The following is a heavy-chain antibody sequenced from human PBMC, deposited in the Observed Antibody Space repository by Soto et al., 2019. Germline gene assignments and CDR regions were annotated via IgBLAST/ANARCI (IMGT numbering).Heavy chain of an antibody. Sequence: QVQLQESGPGLVKPSETLSLTCTVSGGSISSYYWSWIRQPPGKGLEWIGYIYYSGSTNYNPSLKSRVTISVDTSKNQFSLKLSSVTAADTAVYYCARYYYGSGSYHIFDYWGQGTLVTVSS. V-gene: IGHV4-59*08. CDR3: ARYYYGSGSYHIFDY. CDR2: IYYSGST. CDR1: GGSISSYY. D-gene: IGHD3-10*01. J-gene: IGHJ4*02.